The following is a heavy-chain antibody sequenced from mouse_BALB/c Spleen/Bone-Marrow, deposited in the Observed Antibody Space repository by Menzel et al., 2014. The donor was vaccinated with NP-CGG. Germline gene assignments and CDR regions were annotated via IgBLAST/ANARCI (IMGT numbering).Heavy chain of an antibody. CDR1: GYTFTNYW. Sequence: QVQLQQSGAELVRPGTSVKISCKASGYTFTNYWLGWVKQRPGHGLEWIGDIHPGGGYTNYNEKFKGKATLTADTSSSTAYMQLSSLTSEDSAVYFCARGNGPYAMDYWGQGTSVTVSS. CDR2: IHPGGGYT. J-gene: IGHJ4*01. D-gene: IGHD1-1*02. CDR3: ARGNGPYAMDY. V-gene: IGHV1-63*02.